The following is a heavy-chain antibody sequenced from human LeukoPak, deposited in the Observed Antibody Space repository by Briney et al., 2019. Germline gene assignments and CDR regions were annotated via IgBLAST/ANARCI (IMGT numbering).Heavy chain of an antibody. CDR2: IYSDGRT. CDR1: GGSISTYY. V-gene: IGHV3-66*02. CDR3: ARGKHRMAADIYYFDY. D-gene: IGHD6-13*01. Sequence: ETLSLTCTVSGGSISTYYWSWIRQAPGKGLEWVSVIYSDGRTYYADSVKGRFTISRDNSKNTLYLQMNSLRAEDTALYYCARGKHRMAADIYYFDYWGQGTLVTVSS. J-gene: IGHJ4*02.